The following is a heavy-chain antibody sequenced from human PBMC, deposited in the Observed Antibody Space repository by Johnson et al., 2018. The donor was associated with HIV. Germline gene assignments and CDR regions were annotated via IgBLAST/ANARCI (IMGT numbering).Heavy chain of an antibody. D-gene: IGHD6-6*01. CDR2: IRYDGSNK. CDR1: GFTFSSYG. J-gene: IGHJ3*01. Sequence: QEKLVESGGGVVQPGGSLRLSCAASGFTFSSYGMHWVRQAPGKGLEWVAFIRYDGSNKYYSDSVKGRFTISRDNSKNTLYLQMDARRPGDTGIYYCARVQIAARWSNAFDFWGQGTMVTVSS. V-gene: IGHV3-30*02. CDR3: ARVQIAARWSNAFDF.